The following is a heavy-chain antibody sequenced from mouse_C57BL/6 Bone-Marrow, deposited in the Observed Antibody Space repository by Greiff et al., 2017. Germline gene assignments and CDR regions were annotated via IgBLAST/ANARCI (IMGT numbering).Heavy chain of an antibody. V-gene: IGHV5-4*01. D-gene: IGHD2-2*01. CDR3: ARDTGYDDY. Sequence: EVKLVESGGGLVKPGGSLKLSCAASGFTFSSYAMSWVRQTPEKRLEWVATISDGGSYTYYPDNVKGRFTISRDNAKTNLYLQMRHLKSKDTAMYYCARDTGYDDYWGQGTTLTVSS. CDR1: GFTFSSYA. CDR2: ISDGGSYT. J-gene: IGHJ2*01.